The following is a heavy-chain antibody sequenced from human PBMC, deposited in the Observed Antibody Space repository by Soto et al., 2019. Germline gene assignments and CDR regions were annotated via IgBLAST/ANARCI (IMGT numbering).Heavy chain of an antibody. V-gene: IGHV3-48*02. D-gene: IGHD5-12*01. Sequence: EVQLVESGGGLVQPGGSLRLSCAASGFTFSSYSMNWVRQAAGKGLEWVSYISSSSSTIYYADSVKGRFTISRDNAKNSLYLQMNSLRDEDTAVYYCARWGYSGYDGDYDYWGQGTLVTVSS. CDR2: ISSSSSTI. CDR3: ARWGYSGYDGDYDY. CDR1: GFTFSSYS. J-gene: IGHJ4*02.